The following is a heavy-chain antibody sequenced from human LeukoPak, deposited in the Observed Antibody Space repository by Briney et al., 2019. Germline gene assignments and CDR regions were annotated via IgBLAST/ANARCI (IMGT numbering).Heavy chain of an antibody. CDR3: ARAGAVVDNWFDP. D-gene: IGHD2-15*01. CDR1: GYMFNRYG. J-gene: IGHJ5*02. Sequence: ASVKVSCKAFGYMFNRYGVSWVRQAPGQGLEWIGWVSGSTGNTNYAQKFQDRVTMTTDTSTTTAYMELRSLRSDDTAVYYCARAGAVVDNWFDPWGQGTLVTVSS. V-gene: IGHV1-18*01. CDR2: VSGSTGNT.